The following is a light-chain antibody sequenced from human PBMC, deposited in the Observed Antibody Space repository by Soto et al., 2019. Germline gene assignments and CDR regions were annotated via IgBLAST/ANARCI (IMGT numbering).Light chain of an antibody. V-gene: IGKV1-39*01. Sequence: DIQMTQSPSSLSASVGDRVTITCRSSQNISTFLNWYQQKQGKAPNLLIYAVSNLQSGVPSRFSGSGSGTDFTLTISSLLPADFATYFCQQSYDPPPTFGQGTKVEIK. J-gene: IGKJ1*01. CDR2: AVS. CDR1: QNISTF. CDR3: QQSYDPPPT.